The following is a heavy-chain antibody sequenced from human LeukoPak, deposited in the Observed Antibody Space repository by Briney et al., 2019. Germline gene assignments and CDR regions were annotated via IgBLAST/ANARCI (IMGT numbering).Heavy chain of an antibody. CDR1: GYTVTSYD. CDR2: MNPNSGNT. J-gene: IGHJ6*02. Sequence: ASVKVSCKASGYTVTSYDINWVRQATGQGLEWMGWMNPNSGNTGYAQKFQGRVTMTRNTSISTAYMELSSLRSEDTAVYYCAIRYGSGSYYNAYYYYYYGMDVWGQGTTVTVSS. V-gene: IGHV1-8*01. D-gene: IGHD3-10*01. CDR3: AIRYGSGSYYNAYYYYYYGMDV.